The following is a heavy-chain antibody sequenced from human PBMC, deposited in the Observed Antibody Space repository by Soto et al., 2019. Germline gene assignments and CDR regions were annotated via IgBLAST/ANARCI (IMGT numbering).Heavy chain of an antibody. Sequence: SETLSLTCTVSGGSISSGGYYWSWIRQHPGKGLEWIGYIYYSGSTYYNPSLKSRVTISVDTSKNQFSLKLSSVTAADTAVYYCARVRSSSWYPHYYMDVWGKGTTVTVSS. V-gene: IGHV4-31*03. CDR3: ARVRSSSWYPHYYMDV. J-gene: IGHJ6*03. CDR2: IYYSGST. CDR1: GGSISSGGYY. D-gene: IGHD6-13*01.